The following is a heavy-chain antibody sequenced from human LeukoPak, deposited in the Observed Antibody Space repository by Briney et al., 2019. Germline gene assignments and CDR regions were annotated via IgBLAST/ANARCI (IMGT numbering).Heavy chain of an antibody. J-gene: IGHJ5*02. Sequence: PGGSLRLSCAASGFTFSSYSMNWGRKAPGKGLEWVSSIISSTSYIYYADSVKGRFTISRDNAKNSLYLQMNSLRAEDTAVYYCANDFSGGYDYWFDPWGQGTLVTVSS. CDR1: GFTFSSYS. CDR3: ANDFSGGYDYWFDP. CDR2: IISSTSYI. V-gene: IGHV3-21*01. D-gene: IGHD5-12*01.